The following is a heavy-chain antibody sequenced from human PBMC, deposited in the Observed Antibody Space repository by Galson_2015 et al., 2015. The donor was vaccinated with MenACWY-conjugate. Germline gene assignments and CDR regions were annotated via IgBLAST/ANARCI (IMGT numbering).Heavy chain of an antibody. V-gene: IGHV3-21*06. J-gene: IGHJ6*04. Sequence: SLRLSCAGSGFSFRNYGINWIRQAPGKGLEWVPTISSGSVHTYYRVSLEGRFNIPRDNARHLVFLQMSNLRFEDTAVYYCVASGWSILAGRPSFLDVWGKGTTVIVSS. CDR3: VASGWSILAGRPSFLDV. CDR2: ISSGSVHT. CDR1: GFSFRNYG. D-gene: IGHD6-19*01.